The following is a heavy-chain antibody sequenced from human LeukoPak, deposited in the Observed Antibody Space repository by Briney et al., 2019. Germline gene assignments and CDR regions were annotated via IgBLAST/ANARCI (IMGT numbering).Heavy chain of an antibody. CDR3: ARSGGANYYYYMDV. CDR1: GFTFSSYA. CDR2: ISYDGSNK. J-gene: IGHJ6*03. V-gene: IGHV3-30*04. D-gene: IGHD1-26*01. Sequence: GGFLRLSCAASGFTFSSYAMHWVRQAPGKGLEWVAVISYDGSNKYYADSVKGRFTISRDNSKNTLYLQMNSLRAEDTAVYYCARSGGANYYYYMDVWGKGTTVTVSS.